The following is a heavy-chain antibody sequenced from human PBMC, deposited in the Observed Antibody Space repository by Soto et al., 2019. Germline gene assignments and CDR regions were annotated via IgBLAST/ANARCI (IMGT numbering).Heavy chain of an antibody. Sequence: ASVKVSCKVSGYTLSELSMHWVRQAPGKGLEWMGGFDPEDGELVYAQKFQGRVTMTEDTSADIAYMELRSLRSDDTAVYFCARNRSGSGTLHHWGQGTLVTVSS. CDR2: FDPEDGEL. V-gene: IGHV1-24*01. J-gene: IGHJ1*01. CDR1: GYTLSELS. CDR3: ARNRSGSGTLHH. D-gene: IGHD6-25*01.